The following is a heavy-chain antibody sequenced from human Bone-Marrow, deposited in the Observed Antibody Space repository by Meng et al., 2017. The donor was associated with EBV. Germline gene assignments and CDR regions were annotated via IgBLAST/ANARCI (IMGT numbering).Heavy chain of an antibody. CDR1: GYTFTSYY. J-gene: IGHJ5*02. V-gene: IGHV1-46*01. D-gene: IGHD1-26*01. CDR2: INPSGGST. CDR3: AISRIVGATGSWFDP. Sequence: VQLVASGAEVKRPGASGKVSCKASGYTFTSYYMHWVRQAPGQGREWMGIINPSGGSTSYAQKFQGRVTMTRDTSTSTVYMELSSLRSEDTAVYYCAISRIVGATGSWFDPWGQGTLVTVSS.